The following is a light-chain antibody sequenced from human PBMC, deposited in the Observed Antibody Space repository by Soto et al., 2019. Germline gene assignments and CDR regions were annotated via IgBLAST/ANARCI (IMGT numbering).Light chain of an antibody. CDR2: GAS. CDR3: QHLNYYPYT. CDR1: QSVSSN. Sequence: ETVMTQFPATLSVSPGERATLSCRASQSVSSNLAWYQQKPGQAPRLLIYGASTRATGIPARFSGSESGTDFTLTISSLQPEDFAIYYCQHLNYYPYTFGQGTKLEIK. J-gene: IGKJ2*01. V-gene: IGKV3-15*01.